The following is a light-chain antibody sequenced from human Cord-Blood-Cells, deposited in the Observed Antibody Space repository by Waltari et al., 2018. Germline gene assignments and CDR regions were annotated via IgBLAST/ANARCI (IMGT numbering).Light chain of an antibody. CDR3: SSYTSSSTWV. CDR2: DVS. V-gene: IGLV2-14*01. J-gene: IGLJ3*02. Sequence: QSALTQPAPVSGSPGQSITISCTGTSSDVGGYNYVSWYQQHPGKAPKLMIYDVSNRPSGVSNLFSGSKSGNTASLTISGLQAEDEADYYCSSYTSSSTWVFGGGTKLTVL. CDR1: SSDVGGYNY.